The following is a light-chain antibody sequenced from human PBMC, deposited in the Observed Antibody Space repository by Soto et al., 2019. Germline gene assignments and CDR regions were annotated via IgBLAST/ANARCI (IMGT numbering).Light chain of an antibody. CDR2: EGS. Sequence: QSVLTQPASVSGSPGQSITISCTGTSSDVGSYNLVSWYQQHPGKAPKLMIYEGSKRPSGVSNRFSGSKSGNTASLTISGLPAEDEADYYCCSYAGSSTPVVVGGGTKLTVL. V-gene: IGLV2-23*01. CDR1: SSDVGSYNL. J-gene: IGLJ2*01. CDR3: CSYAGSSTPVV.